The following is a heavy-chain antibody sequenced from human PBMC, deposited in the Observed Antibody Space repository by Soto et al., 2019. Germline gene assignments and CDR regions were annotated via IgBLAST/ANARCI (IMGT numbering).Heavy chain of an antibody. CDR2: IVVGSGNT. CDR3: EEQGTWYDKYIDY. V-gene: IGHV1-58*01. CDR1: GFTFTSSA. J-gene: IGHJ4*02. D-gene: IGHD6-13*01. Sequence: ASVKVSCKASGFTFTSSAVQWVRQARGQRLEWIGWIVVGSGNTNYAQKFQERVTITRDMSTSTAYMELSSLRSEDTAVYYCEEQGTWYDKYIDYWGQGTLVTVSS.